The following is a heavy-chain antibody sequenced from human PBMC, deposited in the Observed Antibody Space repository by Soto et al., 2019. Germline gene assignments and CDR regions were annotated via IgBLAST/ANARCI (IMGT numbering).Heavy chain of an antibody. CDR1: GFSLSTRGVR. CDR2: IDWDDDK. D-gene: IGHD2-21*01. V-gene: IGHV2-70*04. CDR3: AGIGDTFCDY. J-gene: IGHJ4*02. Sequence: SGPTLVNPXQTLTLTCTFSGFSLSTRGVRVSWIRQPPGKALEWLARIDWDDDKFYSTSLKTRLTISKDTSKNQVVLTMTNMDPVDTATYYCAGIGDTFCDYWGQGTRVTVSS.